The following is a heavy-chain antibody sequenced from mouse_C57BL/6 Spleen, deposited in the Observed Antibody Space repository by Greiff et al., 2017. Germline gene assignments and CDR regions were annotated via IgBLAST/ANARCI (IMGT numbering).Heavy chain of an antibody. D-gene: IGHD2-2*01. CDR2: FYPGNGDT. CDR3: ARTDGYDGFAY. Sequence: QVHLKVCGPELVKPGASVKISCKASGYAFSSSWMNWVKQRPGKGLEWIGRFYPGNGDTNYNGKFKGKATLTADKSSSTAYLQLSSLTSDDSAVEFCARTDGYDGFAYWGQGTLVTVSA. V-gene: IGHV1-82*01. J-gene: IGHJ3*01. CDR1: GYAFSSSW.